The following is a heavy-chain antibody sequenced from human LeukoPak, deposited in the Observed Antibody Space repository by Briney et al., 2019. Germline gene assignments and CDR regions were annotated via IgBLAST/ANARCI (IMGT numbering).Heavy chain of an antibody. V-gene: IGHV1-69*05. CDR3: ARGDNYCSSTSCYEDYYYYMDV. CDR1: GYTFTSYD. Sequence: EASVKVSCKASGYTFTSYDINWVRQATGQGLEWMGGIIPIFGTANYAQKFQGRVTITTDESTSTAYMELSSLRSEDTAVYYCARGDNYCSSTSCYEDYYYYMDVWGKGTTVTVSS. D-gene: IGHD2-2*01. J-gene: IGHJ6*03. CDR2: IIPIFGTA.